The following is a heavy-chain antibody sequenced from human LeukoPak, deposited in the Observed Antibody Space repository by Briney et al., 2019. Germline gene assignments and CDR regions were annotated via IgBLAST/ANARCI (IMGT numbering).Heavy chain of an antibody. CDR2: ISGSGGST. Sequence: GGSLRLSCAASGFTFSSYAMSWVRQAPGKGLEWVSAISGSGGSTYYAASVKCRFTISRDNSKNTLYLQMNSLRAEDTAVYYFAGGPMIVEGDIWGQGTMVTVSS. CDR3: AGGPMIVEGDI. D-gene: IGHD3-22*01. J-gene: IGHJ3*02. CDR1: GFTFSSYA. V-gene: IGHV3-23*01.